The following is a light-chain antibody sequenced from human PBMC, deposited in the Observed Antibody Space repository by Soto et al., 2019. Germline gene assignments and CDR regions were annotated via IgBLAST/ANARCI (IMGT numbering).Light chain of an antibody. CDR3: QQYYNWPPWT. V-gene: IGKV3-15*01. CDR1: QSVSNI. CDR2: GAS. Sequence: EIVLTQTPGTLSLSPGERATLSCRASQSVSNILAWYQQKPGQAPRLLIYGASTRATGIPARFSGSGSGTEFTLTISSLQSEDFAVYYCQQYYNWPPWTFGQGTKVDIK. J-gene: IGKJ1*01.